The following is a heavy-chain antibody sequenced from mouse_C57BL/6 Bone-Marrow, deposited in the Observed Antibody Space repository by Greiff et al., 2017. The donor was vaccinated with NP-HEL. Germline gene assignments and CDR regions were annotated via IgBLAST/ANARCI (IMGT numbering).Heavy chain of an antibody. V-gene: IGHV1-54*01. CDR2: INPGSGGT. D-gene: IGHD4-1*01. CDR3: ARREDWDGAY. CDR1: GYAFTNYL. Sequence: VQLQQSGAELVRPGTSVKVSCKASGYAFTNYLIEWVKQRPGQGLEWIGVINPGSGGTNYNEKLKGKATLTADKSSSTAYMQLSSLTSEDSAVYFCARREDWDGAYWGQGTLVTVSA. J-gene: IGHJ3*01.